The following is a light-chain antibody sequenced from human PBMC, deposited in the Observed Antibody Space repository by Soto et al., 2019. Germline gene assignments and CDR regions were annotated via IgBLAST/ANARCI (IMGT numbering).Light chain of an antibody. CDR1: QGISSY. CDR2: AAS. Sequence: AIRMTQSPSSLSASTGDRVTITCRASQGISSYLAWYQQKPGKAPKLLIYAASTLQSGVPSRFGGSGSGTDFTLTISCLQSEDFATYYCQQYSDFLISFGPGTTVDFK. J-gene: IGKJ3*01. V-gene: IGKV1-8*01. CDR3: QQYSDFLIS.